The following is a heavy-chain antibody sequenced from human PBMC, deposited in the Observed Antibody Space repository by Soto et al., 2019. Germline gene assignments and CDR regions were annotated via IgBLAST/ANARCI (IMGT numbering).Heavy chain of an antibody. CDR1: GYTFTNYA. CDR2: INTGNGNT. Sequence: QVQLVQSGAEEKKPGASVKVSCKASGYTFTNYAMHWVRQAPGQRLEWMGWINTGNGNTKYSQMLQGRVTITRDTSASTAYLELSRLRSEDTAVYYCARWDTGYSYGLGYWGQGTLVTVSS. V-gene: IGHV1-3*04. J-gene: IGHJ4*02. CDR3: ARWDTGYSYGLGY. D-gene: IGHD5-18*01.